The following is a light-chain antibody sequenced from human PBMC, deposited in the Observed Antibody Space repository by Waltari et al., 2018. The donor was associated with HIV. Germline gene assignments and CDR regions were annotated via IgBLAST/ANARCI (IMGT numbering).Light chain of an antibody. CDR2: AAS. J-gene: IGKJ4*01. CDR1: QDISTF. CDR3: QQLNSYPGT. V-gene: IGKV1-9*01. Sequence: DIRLTQPPSILSASIGSRVSITCRASQDISTFLAWYQQKLGKAPKLLVYAASTLQSCVSSRFRGSGSGTDFTLTISILQPEDCATYYCQQLNSYPGTFGGGARVEI.